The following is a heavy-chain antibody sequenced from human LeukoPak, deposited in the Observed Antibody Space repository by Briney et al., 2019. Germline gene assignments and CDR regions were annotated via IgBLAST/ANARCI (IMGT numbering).Heavy chain of an antibody. CDR2: ISSSSSTI. Sequence: GWSLRLSCAASGFTFSSYSMNWVRQAPGKGLEWVSYISSSSSTIYYADSVKGRFTISRDNAKNSLYLQMNSLRAEDTAVYYCAKGLGRSSSLYYFDYWGQGTLVTVSS. V-gene: IGHV3-48*04. J-gene: IGHJ4*02. CDR1: GFTFSSYS. D-gene: IGHD6-13*01. CDR3: AKGLGRSSSLYYFDY.